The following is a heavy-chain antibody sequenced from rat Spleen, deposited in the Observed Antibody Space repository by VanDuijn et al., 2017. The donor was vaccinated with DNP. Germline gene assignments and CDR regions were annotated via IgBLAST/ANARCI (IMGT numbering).Heavy chain of an antibody. CDR2: INSAGST. J-gene: IGHJ3*01. D-gene: IGHD1-2*01. CDR3: ARSDSYGFPY. Sequence: EVQLQESGPGLVKPSQSLSLTCSVTGYSITSSYRWNWIRKFPGNKLEWMGYINSAGSTNYNPSLKSRISITRDTSENQFFLHLNSVTTEDTATYYCARSDSYGFPYWGQGTLVTVSS. CDR1: GYSITSSYR. V-gene: IGHV3-3*01.